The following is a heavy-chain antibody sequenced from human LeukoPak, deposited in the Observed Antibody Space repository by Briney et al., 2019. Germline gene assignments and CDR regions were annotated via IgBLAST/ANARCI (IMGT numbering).Heavy chain of an antibody. J-gene: IGHJ4*02. Sequence: SETLSLTCGVSGGSVTSTNWWTRVRQPPGKGLEWIGEVHLDGRTNYNPSLKSRLTMSVDLSENHVSLKLTSVTAADTAVYYCAREGGFYRPLDYSGQGTLVTVSS. D-gene: IGHD3-3*01. CDR2: VHLDGRT. CDR1: GGSVTSTNW. CDR3: AREGGFYRPLDY. V-gene: IGHV4-4*02.